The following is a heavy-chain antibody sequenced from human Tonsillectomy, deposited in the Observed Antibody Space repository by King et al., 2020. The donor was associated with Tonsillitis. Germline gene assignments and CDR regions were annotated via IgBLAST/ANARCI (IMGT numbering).Heavy chain of an antibody. D-gene: IGHD2-2*01. CDR3: TREGCSSTSCYAGDYYYYMDV. Sequence: VQLVESGGGLVQPGRSLRLSCTASGFTFGDSAMSWVRQAPGKGLEWVGFIRGKAYGGTTEYAASVKGRFTISRDDSKSIAYLQMNSLKIEDTAVYYCTREGCSSTSCYAGDYYYYMDVWGKGTTVTVPS. V-gene: IGHV3-49*04. CDR1: GFTFGDSA. J-gene: IGHJ6*03. CDR2: IRGKAYGGTT.